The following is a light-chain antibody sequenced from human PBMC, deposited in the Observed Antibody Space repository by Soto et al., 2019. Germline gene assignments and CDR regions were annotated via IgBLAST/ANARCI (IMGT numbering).Light chain of an antibody. Sequence: QSALTQPASVSGSPGQSITISCTGTSSDVGGYNYVSWYQQHPGKAPKLMIYDVSNRPSGVSNRFSGSKSGNTASLTISGPQAGDGADYYCSSYTSRSPQVVFGGWTKLTVL. V-gene: IGLV2-14*01. CDR3: SSYTSRSPQVV. CDR1: SSDVGGYNY. CDR2: DVS. J-gene: IGLJ2*01.